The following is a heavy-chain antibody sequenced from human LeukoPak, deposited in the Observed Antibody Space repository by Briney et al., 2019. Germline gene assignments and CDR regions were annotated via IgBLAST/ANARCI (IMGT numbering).Heavy chain of an antibody. CDR2: IRSKAYGGTT. Sequence: PGRSLRLSCTASGFTFGDYAMTWVRQAPGKGLEWVGFIRSKAYGGTTEFAASVKGRFTISRDDSKSIAYLQMSSLKTEDTAVYYCTTYDPSNYYGMDVWGQGTTVTVS. V-gene: IGHV3-49*04. CDR3: TTYDPSNYYGMDV. J-gene: IGHJ6*02. CDR1: GFTFGDYA. D-gene: IGHD5-12*01.